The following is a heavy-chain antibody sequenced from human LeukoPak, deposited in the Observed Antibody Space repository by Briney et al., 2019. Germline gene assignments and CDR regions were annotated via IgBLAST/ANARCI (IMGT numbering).Heavy chain of an antibody. J-gene: IGHJ4*02. D-gene: IGHD3-22*01. Sequence: PSQTLSLTCTVSGGSVSSGGYYWSWIRQHPGKGLEWIGYIYYSGSTYYNPSLKSRVTISVDTSENQFSLKLSSVTAADTAVYYCARKARSGYYYFYFDHWGQGTLVTVSS. CDR3: ARKARSGYYYFYFDH. CDR2: IYYSGST. V-gene: IGHV4-31*03. CDR1: GGSVSSGGYY.